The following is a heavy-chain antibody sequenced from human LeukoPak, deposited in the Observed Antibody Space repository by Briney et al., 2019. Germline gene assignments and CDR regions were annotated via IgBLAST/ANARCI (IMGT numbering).Heavy chain of an antibody. D-gene: IGHD4-17*01. CDR3: ARDPTVTTDAFDI. Sequence: PGGSLRLPCAASGFTFSSYWMHWVRQAPGKGLVWVSRINTDGSSTSYADSVKGRFTISRDNAKNTLYLQMNSLRAEDTAVYYCARDPTVTTDAFDIWGQGTMVTVSS. J-gene: IGHJ3*02. CDR1: GFTFSSYW. V-gene: IGHV3-74*01. CDR2: INTDGSST.